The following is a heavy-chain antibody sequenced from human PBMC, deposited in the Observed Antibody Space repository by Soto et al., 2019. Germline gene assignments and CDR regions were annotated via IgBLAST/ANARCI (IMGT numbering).Heavy chain of an antibody. CDR1: GYAFTGYY. CDR2: LNPNSGGK. CDR3: ARESGPAYRDPFAV. V-gene: IGHV1-2*02. D-gene: IGHD2-8*02. J-gene: IGHJ3*01. Sequence: ASVKVSGKASGYAFTGYYIPWVGPAPLQVLEWMVCLNPNSGGKNYEQKLQGRVTMTRDTSISTAYMELSSLRSDDTAVYDCARESGPAYRDPFAVWGQGTLVTVSS.